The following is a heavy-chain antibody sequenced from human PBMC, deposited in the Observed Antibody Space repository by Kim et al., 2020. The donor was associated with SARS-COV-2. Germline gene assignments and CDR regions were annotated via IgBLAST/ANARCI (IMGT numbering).Heavy chain of an antibody. Sequence: SVKVSCKASGGTFSSYTISWVRQAPGQGLEWMGRIIPILGIANYAQKFQGRVTITADKSTSTAYMELSSLRSEDTAVYYCARTAMVGLYYYGMDVWGQGTTVTVSS. CDR1: GGTFSSYT. CDR3: ARTAMVGLYYYGMDV. J-gene: IGHJ6*02. V-gene: IGHV1-69*02. CDR2: IIPILGIA. D-gene: IGHD5-18*01.